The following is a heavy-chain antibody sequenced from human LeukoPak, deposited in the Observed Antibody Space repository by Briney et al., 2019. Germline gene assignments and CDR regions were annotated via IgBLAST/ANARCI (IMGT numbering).Heavy chain of an antibody. D-gene: IGHD2-15*01. V-gene: IGHV3-21*01. J-gene: IGHJ3*02. CDR2: ISSSSSYI. CDR3: ARVGSRSGGIHDAFDI. CDR1: GFTFSSYS. Sequence: GGSLRLSCAASGFTFSSYSMNWVRQAPGKGLEWVSSISSSSSYIYYADSVKGRFTISRDNAKNSLYLQMNSLRAEDTAVYYCARVGSRSGGIHDAFDIWGQGTVVTVSS.